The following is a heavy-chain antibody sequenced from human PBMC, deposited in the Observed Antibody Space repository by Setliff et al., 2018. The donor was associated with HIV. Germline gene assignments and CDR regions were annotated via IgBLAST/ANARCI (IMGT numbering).Heavy chain of an antibody. CDR3: ARVADRNYDFWSAYEY. Sequence: ASVKVSCKASGYLFTGYYMHWVRQAPGQGLEWMGWINVNGDDTNCPQKFEGRVTLTRDTSIATAYMELRSLTSDDTAVYYCARVADRNYDFWSAYEYWGQGTLVTVSS. V-gene: IGHV1-2*02. CDR1: GYLFTGYY. CDR2: INVNGDDT. D-gene: IGHD3-3*01. J-gene: IGHJ4*02.